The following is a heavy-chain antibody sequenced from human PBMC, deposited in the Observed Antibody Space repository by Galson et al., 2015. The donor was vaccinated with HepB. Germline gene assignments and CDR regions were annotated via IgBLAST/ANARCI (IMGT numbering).Heavy chain of an antibody. CDR2: ISGSGGST. Sequence: SLRLSCAASGFTFSSYAMSWVRQAPGKGLEWVSAISGSGGSTYYADSVKGRFTISRDNSKNTLYLQMNSLRAEDTAVYYCARGSGWYFDYYYGMDVWGQGTTVTVSS. V-gene: IGHV3-23*01. CDR3: ARGSGWYFDYYYGMDV. J-gene: IGHJ6*02. CDR1: GFTFSSYA. D-gene: IGHD6-19*01.